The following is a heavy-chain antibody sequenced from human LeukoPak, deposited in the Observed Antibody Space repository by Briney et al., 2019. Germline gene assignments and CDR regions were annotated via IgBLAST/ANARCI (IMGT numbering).Heavy chain of an antibody. CDR1: GFTFSTYS. D-gene: IGHD6-19*01. CDR3: ARGGENSGFDY. Sequence: GGSLRLSCTASGFTFSTYSMTWVRQAPGKGLEWVSSITSSSSYIYYADSVKGRFTISRDNAKSSLYLQMNSLRAEDTALYYCARGGENSGFDYWGQGTLVIVSS. V-gene: IGHV3-21*01. CDR2: ITSSSSYI. J-gene: IGHJ4*02.